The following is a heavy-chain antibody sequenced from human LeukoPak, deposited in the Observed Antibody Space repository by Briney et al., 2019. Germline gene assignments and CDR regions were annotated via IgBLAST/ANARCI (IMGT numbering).Heavy chain of an antibody. J-gene: IGHJ5*02. CDR2: IYSSGST. Sequence: PSETLSLTCIGSGGSISSYYWSWLRQPAGKGLEWIGRIYSSGSTNYNPSLKSRVTMSVDTSKNQFSLKLSSVTAADTAVYYCARDPYCSGGSCYLNWFDPWGQGTLVTVSS. CDR3: ARDPYCSGGSCYLNWFDP. V-gene: IGHV4-4*07. D-gene: IGHD2-15*01. CDR1: GGSISSYY.